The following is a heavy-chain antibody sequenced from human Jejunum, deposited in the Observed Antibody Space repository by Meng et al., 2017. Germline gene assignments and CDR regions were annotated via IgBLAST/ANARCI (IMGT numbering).Heavy chain of an antibody. CDR3: SRVRPTIDY. D-gene: IGHD5-12*01. CDR1: GGSISSSNNY. J-gene: IGHJ4*02. Sequence: GSLRLSCTVSGGSISSSNNYWGWIRQPPGKGLEWIGSIDDSGITYYTPSLKSRVTISVDTSNNQFSLELTSVTAADTAVYYCSRVRPTIDYWGQGKLVTVSS. V-gene: IGHV4-39*07. CDR2: IDDSGIT.